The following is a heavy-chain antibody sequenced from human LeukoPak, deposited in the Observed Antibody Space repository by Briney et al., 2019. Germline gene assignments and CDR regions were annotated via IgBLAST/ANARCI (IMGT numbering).Heavy chain of an antibody. Sequence: GESLRISCKASGYTFTNYWIGWVRQMPGKGLEWMGIIYPGDSETRYSPSFQGQVTISADRSITTAYLQWSSLKASDTAMYYCARSGGSYYSIWGQGTMVTVSS. D-gene: IGHD1-26*01. CDR2: IYPGDSET. J-gene: IGHJ3*02. CDR3: ARSGGSYYSI. V-gene: IGHV5-51*01. CDR1: GYTFTNYW.